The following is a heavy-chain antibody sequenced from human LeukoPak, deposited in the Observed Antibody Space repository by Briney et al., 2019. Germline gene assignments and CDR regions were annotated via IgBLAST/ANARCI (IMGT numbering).Heavy chain of an antibody. Sequence: PGGSLRLSCTASGFTFGDYAMHWVRQAPGKGLECVSAISSNGGSTYYANSVKGRFTISRDNSKNTLYLQMGSLRAEDMAVYYCASPDYGGNSEVWFDPWGQGTLVTVSS. CDR1: GFTFGDYA. CDR2: ISSNGGST. J-gene: IGHJ5*02. D-gene: IGHD4-23*01. V-gene: IGHV3-64*01. CDR3: ASPDYGGNSEVWFDP.